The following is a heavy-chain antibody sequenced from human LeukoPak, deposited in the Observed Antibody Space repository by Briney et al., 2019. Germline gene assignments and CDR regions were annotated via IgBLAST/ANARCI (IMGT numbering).Heavy chain of an antibody. V-gene: IGHV3-7*01. CDR1: GFTFSSYW. CDR2: IKQDGSEK. CDR3: ARDRGVVVAATSYGMDV. D-gene: IGHD2-15*01. Sequence: GGSLRLSCAASGFTFSSYWMSWVRQAPGKGLEWVANIKQDGSEKFYVDSVKGRFTISRDNAKNSLYLQMNSLRAEDTAVYYCARDRGVVVAATSYGMDVWGQGTTVTVSS. J-gene: IGHJ6*02.